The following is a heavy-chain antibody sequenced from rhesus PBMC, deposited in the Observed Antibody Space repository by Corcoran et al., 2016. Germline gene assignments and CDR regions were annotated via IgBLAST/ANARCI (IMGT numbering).Heavy chain of an antibody. D-gene: IGHD6-25*01. V-gene: IGHV4-80*01. CDR3: ARARIAADGDY. Sequence: QVQLQESGPGLVKPSETLSLTCAVSGASISSSWRNWIRPPPGKGLEWIGEINGNSGSTNYNPSLKSRVTISKDASKNQFSLKLSSVTAADTAVYYCARARIAADGDYWGQGVLVTVSS. CDR1: GASISSSW. CDR2: INGNSGST. J-gene: IGHJ4*01.